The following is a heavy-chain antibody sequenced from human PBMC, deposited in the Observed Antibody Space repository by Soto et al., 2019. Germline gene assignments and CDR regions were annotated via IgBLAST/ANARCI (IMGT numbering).Heavy chain of an antibody. Sequence: PSETLSLTCXVYGGSFSGYYWSWIRQPPGKGLEWIGEINHSGSTNYNPSLKSRVTISVDTSKNQFSLKLSSVTAADTAVYYCAKVIVPAAMGSRVHPWGQGTLVTVS. CDR2: INHSGST. V-gene: IGHV4-34*01. CDR3: AKVIVPAAMGSRVHP. D-gene: IGHD2-2*01. J-gene: IGHJ5*02. CDR1: GGSFSGYY.